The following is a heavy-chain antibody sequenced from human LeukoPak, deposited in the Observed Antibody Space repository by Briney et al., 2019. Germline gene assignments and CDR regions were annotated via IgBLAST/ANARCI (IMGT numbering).Heavy chain of an antibody. CDR1: GFTFNNYW. CDR3: ARAVGSSGCDY. CDR2: ISQDGSEK. D-gene: IGHD3-22*01. V-gene: IGHV3-7*01. Sequence: GGSLRLSCAASGFTFNNYWLTWVRQAPGKGLEWVAKISQDGSEKYYVDSVKGRFTISRDSGRNSLYLLMNSLGVEDTAVYYCARAVGSSGCDYWGQGTLVTVSS. J-gene: IGHJ4*02.